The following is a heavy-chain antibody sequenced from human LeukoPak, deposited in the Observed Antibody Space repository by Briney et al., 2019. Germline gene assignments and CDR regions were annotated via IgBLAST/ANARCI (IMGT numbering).Heavy chain of an antibody. V-gene: IGHV5-51*01. CDR1: GYSFTSYW. CDR2: IYHGDSET. D-gene: IGHD5-18*01. J-gene: IGHJ4*02. CDR3: ARSGGSSYGYTFIDY. Sequence: GESLKISCKGSGYSFTSYWIGWVRQMPGKGLEWMGIIYHGDSETRYSPSFQGQVTISADKSISAAYLQWSSLKASDTAIYYCARSGGSSYGYTFIDYWGQGTLVTVSS.